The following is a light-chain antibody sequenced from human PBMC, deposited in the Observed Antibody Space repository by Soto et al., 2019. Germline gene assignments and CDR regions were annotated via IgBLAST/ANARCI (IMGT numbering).Light chain of an antibody. CDR1: QSVRSN. CDR2: DAS. J-gene: IGKJ1*01. V-gene: IGKV3-11*01. Sequence: EIVLTQSPATLSLSPGERATLSCRASQSVRSNLAWYQQKPGQAPRLLIYDASNRATGIPARFSGSGSGTDFTLTISSLELEDFAVYYCQQRSNWPRTFGQGTKVDIK. CDR3: QQRSNWPRT.